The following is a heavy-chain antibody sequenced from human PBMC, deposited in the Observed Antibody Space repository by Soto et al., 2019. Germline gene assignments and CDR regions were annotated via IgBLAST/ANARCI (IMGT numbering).Heavy chain of an antibody. V-gene: IGHV1-8*01. CDR2: MNPNSGNT. CDR3: ARALVEAPRGWFDP. D-gene: IGHD1-1*01. Sequence: ASVKVSCKASGYTFTSYDINWVRQATGQGLEWMGWMNPNSGNTGYAQKFQGRVTMTRNTSISTAYMELSSLRSEDTAVYYCARALVEAPRGWFDPWGQGTLVTVSS. CDR1: GYTFTSYD. J-gene: IGHJ5*02.